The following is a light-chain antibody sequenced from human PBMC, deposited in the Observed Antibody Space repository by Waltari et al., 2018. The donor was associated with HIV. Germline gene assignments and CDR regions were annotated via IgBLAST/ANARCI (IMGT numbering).Light chain of an antibody. CDR1: QSVFNN. CDR3: QQYNDWLEPT. Sequence: ILLTQSPATLSVSPGDTATLSCTASQSVFNNLASYQQKPGQAPRLLIYGSSTRITTVPHRFSGSGSGTEFTLTINNLQSEDLGLYDCQQYNDWLEPTFGGGTNVEV. CDR2: GSS. J-gene: IGKJ4*01. V-gene: IGKV3-15*01.